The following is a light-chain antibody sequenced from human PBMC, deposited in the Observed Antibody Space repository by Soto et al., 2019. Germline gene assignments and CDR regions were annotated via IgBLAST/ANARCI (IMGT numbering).Light chain of an antibody. CDR3: QDTCSSHS. CDR2: DAS. V-gene: IGKV1-5*01. CDR1: QSISSW. Sequence: DIQMTQSPSTLSASVGDRVTITCRASQSISSWLAWYQQKPGKAPKLLIYDASSLESGVPSRFSGSGSATDLTLTFTSLQPEDFPAYYCQDTCSSHSCGGGTK. J-gene: IGKJ4*01.